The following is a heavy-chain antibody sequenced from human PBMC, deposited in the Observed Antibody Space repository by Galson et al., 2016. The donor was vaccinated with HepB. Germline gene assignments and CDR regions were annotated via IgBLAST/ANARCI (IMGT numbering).Heavy chain of an antibody. CDR3: TRDKDYYSSNAYFPPGAFDI. V-gene: IGHV4-31*03. CDR2: IYYSGST. CDR1: GGAISSGGYF. J-gene: IGHJ3*02. Sequence: TLSLTCTVSGGAISSGGYFWSWIRQHPGKGLEWIGYIYYSGSTHYNPSLKSRVSISVDTSKNQFSLKLSSVTAADTAAYYCTRDKDYYSSNAYFPPGAFDIWGQGTMVTVSS. D-gene: IGHD3-22*01.